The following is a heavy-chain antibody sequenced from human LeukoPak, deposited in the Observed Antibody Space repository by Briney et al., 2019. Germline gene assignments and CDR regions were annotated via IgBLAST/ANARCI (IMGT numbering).Heavy chain of an antibody. Sequence: SETLSLTCTVSGGSISSYYWSWIRQPPGKGLEWIGYIYYSGSTNYNPSLKSRVTISVDTSKNQFPLKLSSVTAADTAVYYCARHQYYYGSGSYDAFDIWGQGTMVTVSS. D-gene: IGHD3-10*01. CDR2: IYYSGST. V-gene: IGHV4-59*08. CDR1: GGSISSYY. J-gene: IGHJ3*02. CDR3: ARHQYYYGSGSYDAFDI.